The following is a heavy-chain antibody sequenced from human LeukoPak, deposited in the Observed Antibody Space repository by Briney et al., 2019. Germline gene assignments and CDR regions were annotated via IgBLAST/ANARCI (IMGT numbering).Heavy chain of an antibody. CDR2: ISAYNGNT. Sequence: GASVKVSCKASGYTFTSYGISWVRQAPGQGLEWMGWISAYNGNTHYAQKLQGRVTMTTDTSTSTAYMELRSLRSDDTAVYYCARHIVGAQGVVYAFDIWGQGTMVTVSS. D-gene: IGHD2-15*01. CDR1: GYTFTSYG. V-gene: IGHV1-18*01. J-gene: IGHJ3*02. CDR3: ARHIVGAQGVVYAFDI.